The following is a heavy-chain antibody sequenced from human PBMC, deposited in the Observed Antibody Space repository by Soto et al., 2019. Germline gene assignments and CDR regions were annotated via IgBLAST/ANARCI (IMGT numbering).Heavy chain of an antibody. CDR1: GGSISSSSYY. V-gene: IGHV4-39*01. Sequence: QLQLQESGPGLVKPSETLSLTCTVSGGSISSSSYYWGWIRQPPGKGLEWIGSIYYSGSTYYNPSLKSRVTISVDTSKNQFSLKLSSVTAADTAVYYCARHDYGDYQRSDYFDYWGQGTLVTVSS. D-gene: IGHD4-17*01. CDR3: ARHDYGDYQRSDYFDY. CDR2: IYYSGST. J-gene: IGHJ4*02.